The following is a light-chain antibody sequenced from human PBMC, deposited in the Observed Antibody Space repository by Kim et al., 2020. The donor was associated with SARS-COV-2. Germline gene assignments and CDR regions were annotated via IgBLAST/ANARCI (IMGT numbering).Light chain of an antibody. CDR3: QKYKNWHWT. J-gene: IGKJ1*01. CDR2: GAS. CDR1: RIVSRN. Sequence: VFPGERAPPPGRAGRIVSRNLACGPHKTGPAPRLLINGASTRGPGIPARFSGGGSGTQFSLTISGVRSEDFSVYYCQKYKNWHWTFGQGTKVEIK. V-gene: IGKV3-15*01.